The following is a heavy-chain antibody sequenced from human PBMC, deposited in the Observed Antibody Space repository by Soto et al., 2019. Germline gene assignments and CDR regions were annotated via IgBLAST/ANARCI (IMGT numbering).Heavy chain of an antibody. CDR1: GYTFTSYD. CDR3: ATYLRYFDYNWFDP. CDR2: MNPNSGNT. J-gene: IGHJ5*02. V-gene: IGHV1-8*01. Sequence: GASVKVSCKASGYTFTSYDINWVRQATGQGLEWMGWMNPNSGNTGYAQKFQGRVTMTRNTSISTAYMELSSLRSEDTAVYYCATYLRYFDYNWFDPCGQGTLVTGSS. D-gene: IGHD3-9*01.